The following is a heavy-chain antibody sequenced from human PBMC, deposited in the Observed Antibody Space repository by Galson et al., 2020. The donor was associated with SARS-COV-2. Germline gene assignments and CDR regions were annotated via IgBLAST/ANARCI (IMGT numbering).Heavy chain of an antibody. CDR2: IKSKTDGGTT. CDR1: GFTFSNAW. J-gene: IGHJ4*02. V-gene: IGHV3-15*01. CDR3: TTTPGGITIFGVVIIGPDY. D-gene: IGHD3-3*01. Sequence: ARPGGSLRLSCAASGFTFSNAWMSWVRQAPGKGLEWVGRIKSKTDGGTTDYAAPVKGRFTISRDDSKNTLYLQMNSLKTEDTAVYYCTTTPGGITIFGVVIIGPDYWGQGTLVTVSS.